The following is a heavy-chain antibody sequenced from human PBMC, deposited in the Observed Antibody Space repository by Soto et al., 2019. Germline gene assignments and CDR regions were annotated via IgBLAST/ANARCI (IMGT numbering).Heavy chain of an antibody. CDR3: ARDLGVGYYDSSGYSSSPDY. Sequence: GGSLRLSCAASGFTFSSYGMHWVRQAPGKGLEWVAVIWYDGSNKYYADSVKGRFTISRDNSKNTLYLQMNSLRAEDTAVYYCARDLGVGYYDSSGYSSSPDYWGQGTLVTVSS. J-gene: IGHJ4*02. CDR1: GFTFSSYG. CDR2: IWYDGSNK. D-gene: IGHD3-22*01. V-gene: IGHV3-33*01.